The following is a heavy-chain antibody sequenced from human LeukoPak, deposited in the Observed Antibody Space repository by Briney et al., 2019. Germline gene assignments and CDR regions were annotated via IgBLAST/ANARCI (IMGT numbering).Heavy chain of an antibody. CDR3: AKERSGQLLFRGFDY. J-gene: IGHJ4*02. Sequence: GRSLRLSCAASGFTFDDYAMHWVRQAPGKGLEWVSGISWNSGSIGYADSVKGRFTISRDNAKNSLYLQMNSLRAEDTALYYCAKERSGQLLFRGFDYWGQGTLVTVSS. CDR2: ISWNSGSI. D-gene: IGHD2-2*01. CDR1: GFTFDDYA. V-gene: IGHV3-9*01.